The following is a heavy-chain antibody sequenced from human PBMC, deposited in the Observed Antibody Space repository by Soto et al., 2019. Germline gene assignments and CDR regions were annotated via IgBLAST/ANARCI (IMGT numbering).Heavy chain of an antibody. CDR3: ARATGTLRSRNCDY. CDR2: IYHTGST. CDR1: AGSISTFGHY. V-gene: IGHV4-31*03. Sequence: SETLSLTCSVSAGSISTFGHYWTWIRQPPGKGLEWIGSIYHTGSTYYSKSLRSRLTMSVDTSKSQFSLRLSSVTAADTAVYYCARATGTLRSRNCDYWGQGSLVTVSS. J-gene: IGHJ4*02. D-gene: IGHD1-1*01.